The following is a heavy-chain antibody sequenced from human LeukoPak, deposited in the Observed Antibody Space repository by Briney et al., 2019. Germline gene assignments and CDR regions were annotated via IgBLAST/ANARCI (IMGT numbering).Heavy chain of an antibody. D-gene: IGHD1-14*01. J-gene: IGHJ4*02. CDR2: ISTGGSST. Sequence: GGSLRLSCAASGFTFSSYWMHCVRQAPGKGLVCFSRISTGGSSTTYADFVKGRFTISRENATKSLYLKMNSLRAEDTAVYYCASVFRKTLDYWGQGPLVTVYS. V-gene: IGHV3-74*01. CDR1: GFTFSSYW. CDR3: ASVFRKTLDY.